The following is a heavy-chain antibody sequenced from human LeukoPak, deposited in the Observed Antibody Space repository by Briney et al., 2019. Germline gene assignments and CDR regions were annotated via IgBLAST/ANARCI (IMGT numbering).Heavy chain of an antibody. CDR3: ARRRGNTSGFQGYYFDY. V-gene: IGHV4-31*03. D-gene: IGHD6-19*01. CDR1: GGSVSSGDYY. J-gene: IGHJ4*02. CDR2: IYYSGST. Sequence: PSETLSLTCTVSGGSVSSGDYYWTWIRQLPGKGLEWIGYIYYSGSTYYNPSLKSRLTISVDTSKNQLSLKVSSVTAADTAVYYCARRRGNTSGFQGYYFDYWGQGTLVTVSS.